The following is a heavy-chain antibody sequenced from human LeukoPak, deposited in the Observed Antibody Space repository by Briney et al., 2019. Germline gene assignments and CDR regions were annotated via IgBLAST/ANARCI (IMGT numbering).Heavy chain of an antibody. CDR3: ARSKGRDGYALGS. Sequence: SDTLSLTCTVSGGSISSGDYYWSWIRQPPGKGLEWIGYIYYSGSTYYNPSLKSRVTISVDTSKNQFSLKLSSVTAADTAVYYCARSKGRDGYALGSWGQGTLVTVSS. V-gene: IGHV4-30-4*02. CDR1: GGSISSGDYY. J-gene: IGHJ5*02. CDR2: IYYSGST. D-gene: IGHD5-24*01.